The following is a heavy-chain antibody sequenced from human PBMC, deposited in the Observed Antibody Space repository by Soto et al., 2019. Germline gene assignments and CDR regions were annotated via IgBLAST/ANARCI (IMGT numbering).Heavy chain of an antibody. CDR3: SRENWFQDY. J-gene: IGHJ4*02. CDR1: VFTFTTYY. D-gene: IGHD3-10*01. V-gene: IGHV3-7*03. CDR2: IKNDGSEQ. Sequence: PWWSLRLSCSASVFTFTTYYMTWVRQAPGKGLEWVASIKNDGSEQYYVDSVKGRFTISRDNAKNSLYLQMNSLRAGDTALYYCSRENWFQDYWGQGTLVTVSS.